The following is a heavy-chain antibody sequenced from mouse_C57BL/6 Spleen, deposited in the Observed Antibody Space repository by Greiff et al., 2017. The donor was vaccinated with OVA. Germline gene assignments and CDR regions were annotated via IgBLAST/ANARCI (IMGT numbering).Heavy chain of an antibody. CDR2: IDPENGDT. J-gene: IGHJ3*01. CDR3: TTGLRRGFAY. Sequence: DVKLQESGAELVRPGASVKLSCTASGFNIKDDYMHWVKQRPEQGLEWIGWIDPENGDTEYASKFQGKATITADTSSNTAYLQLSSLTSEDTAVYYCTTGLRRGFAYWGQGTLVTVSA. D-gene: IGHD2-4*01. V-gene: IGHV14-4*01. CDR1: GFNIKDDY.